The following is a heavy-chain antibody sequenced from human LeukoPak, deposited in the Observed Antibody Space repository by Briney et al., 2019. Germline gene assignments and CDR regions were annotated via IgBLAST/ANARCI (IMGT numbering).Heavy chain of an antibody. D-gene: IGHD5-18*01. Sequence: ASVKVSCKASGYTFTGYYMHWVRQAPGQGLEWMGWTNPNSGGTNYAQKFQGRVTMTRDTSISTAYMELSRLRSDDTAVYYCARSYGAGHYYYGMDVWGQGTTVTVSS. J-gene: IGHJ6*02. V-gene: IGHV1-2*02. CDR1: GYTFTGYY. CDR3: ARSYGAGHYYYGMDV. CDR2: TNPNSGGT.